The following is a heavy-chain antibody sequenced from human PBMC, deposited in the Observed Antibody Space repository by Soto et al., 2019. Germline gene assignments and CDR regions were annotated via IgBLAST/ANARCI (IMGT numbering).Heavy chain of an antibody. CDR1: GFMFGSYW. J-gene: IGHJ4*02. V-gene: IGHV3-7*03. D-gene: IGHD4-17*01. Sequence: EVQLVESWGGLVQPGGSLRLSCTASGFMFGSYWMTWVRHVPGKGLQWVANIKRDGSEKYYVDFVKGRFTISRDNADNSVFLDMNNLRVDDTATYYCARVRATDYEIDYWGQGALVTVSS. CDR3: ARVRATDYEIDY. CDR2: IKRDGSEK.